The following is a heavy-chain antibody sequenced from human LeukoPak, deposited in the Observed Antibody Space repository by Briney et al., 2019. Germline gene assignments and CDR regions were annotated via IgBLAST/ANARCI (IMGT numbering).Heavy chain of an antibody. V-gene: IGHV4-59*01. J-gene: IGHJ4*02. D-gene: IGHD3-3*01. CDR2: IYYSGST. CDR1: GGSISSYY. CDR3: ARVRADYDFWSGSTWIDYFDY. Sequence: SETLSLTCTVSGGSISSYYWSWIRQPPGKGLEWIGYIYYSGSTNYNPSLKSRVTISVDTSKNQFSLKLSSATAADTAVYYCARVRADYDFWSGSTWIDYFDYWGQGTLVTVSS.